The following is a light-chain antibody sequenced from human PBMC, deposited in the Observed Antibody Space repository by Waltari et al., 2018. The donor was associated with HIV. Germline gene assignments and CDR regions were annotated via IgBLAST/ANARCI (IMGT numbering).Light chain of an antibody. V-gene: IGLV2-11*01. J-gene: IGLJ1*01. CDR2: HVT. Sequence: QSALAQPRSVSGSPGQSVTISCTGTSSDVGGYNYVSWFQHHPGKAPKLIIYHVTKRPSGVPDRCSASKSGNTASLTSSGLQAEDEAEYYCCSNAARATYVFGTGTQVTVL. CDR1: SSDVGGYNY. CDR3: CSNAARATYV.